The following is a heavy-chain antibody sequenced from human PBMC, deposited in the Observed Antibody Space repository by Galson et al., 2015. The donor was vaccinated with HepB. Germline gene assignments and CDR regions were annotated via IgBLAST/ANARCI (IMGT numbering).Heavy chain of an antibody. D-gene: IGHD6-19*01. CDR1: GFTFSNYG. J-gene: IGHJ4*02. Sequence: SLRLSCAASGFTFSNYGMHWVRQVPGKGLEWVAVISYDGSNKSYADSVTGRFPITRDNSKNTLYLQMNSLRAEDTALYYCAKNPYLYSALAGTMAGFDYWGQGTLVTVSS. CDR3: AKNPYLYSALAGTMAGFDY. CDR2: ISYDGSNK. V-gene: IGHV3-30*18.